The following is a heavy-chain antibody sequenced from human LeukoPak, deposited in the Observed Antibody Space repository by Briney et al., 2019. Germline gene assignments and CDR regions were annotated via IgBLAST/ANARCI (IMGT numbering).Heavy chain of an antibody. D-gene: IGHD5-12*01. CDR1: GFTFRSYE. V-gene: IGHV3-48*03. CDR2: ISSSGSNI. Sequence: GGSLRLSCAASGFTFRSYEMNWVRQAPGKGLEWVSYISSSGSNIYYADSVKGRFTISRDNAKNSLYLQMNSLRAEDTAVYYCARGWISDSLDYWGQGTLVTVSS. J-gene: IGHJ4*02. CDR3: ARGWISDSLDY.